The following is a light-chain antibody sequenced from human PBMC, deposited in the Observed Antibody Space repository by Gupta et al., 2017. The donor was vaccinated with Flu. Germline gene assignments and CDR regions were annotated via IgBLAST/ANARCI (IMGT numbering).Light chain of an antibody. CDR3: KEYGNPPL. CDR1: QSALRSF. V-gene: IGKV3-20*01. Sequence: ELELTQSPSTLSFSPGERTTLSCRASQSALRSFFSWYQHKPGQAPRLLIYGASTRVTGVPDRFSCRRSWTDFTLTISKVEPEDFALHYCKEYGNPPLFGHGTRLDI. CDR2: GAS. J-gene: IGKJ2*01.